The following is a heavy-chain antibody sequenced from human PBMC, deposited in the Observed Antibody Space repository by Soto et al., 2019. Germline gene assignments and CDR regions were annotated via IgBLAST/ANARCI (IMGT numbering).Heavy chain of an antibody. Sequence: EVQLLESGGGLVQPGGSLRLSCAASGFTFSIYAMSWVRQAPGKGLEWVSVISSSGGSIYYADSVKGRFTISRDNSNNTLFLQMNSLRADDTAIYYCAKDRGRSSAWGFDYWGQGTLVTVSS. CDR3: AKDRGRSSAWGFDY. J-gene: IGHJ4*01. V-gene: IGHV3-23*01. D-gene: IGHD6-19*01. CDR1: GFTFSIYA. CDR2: ISSSGGSI.